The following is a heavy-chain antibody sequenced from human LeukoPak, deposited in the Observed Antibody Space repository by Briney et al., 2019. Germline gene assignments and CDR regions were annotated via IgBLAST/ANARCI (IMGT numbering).Heavy chain of an antibody. CDR3: AREFGHCYGDNCFYFFDT. J-gene: IGHJ4*02. CDR1: GYTLTNYN. CDR2: INTYKGDT. D-gene: IGHD4-23*01. V-gene: IGHV1-18*01. Sequence: AAVKVSCRASGYTLTNYNISWVRQAPGQGLEWMGWINTYKGDTLYAQKLQGRVTMTADTSTNTAYMELRSLRFDDTAVNYCAREFGHCYGDNCFYFFDTWGQGFRVTVSS.